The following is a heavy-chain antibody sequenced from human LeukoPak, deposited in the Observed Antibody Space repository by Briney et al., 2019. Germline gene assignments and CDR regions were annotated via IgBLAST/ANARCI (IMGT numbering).Heavy chain of an antibody. Sequence: GESLKISCKGSGYSFTNYWIGWLRQMPGKGLEWMGIIYPGDSDTRYSPSFQGQVTISADKSISTAYLQWSSLKASDTAMYYCARLRPYSSGWRHFDYWGQGTLVTVSS. CDR1: GYSFTNYW. J-gene: IGHJ4*02. D-gene: IGHD6-19*01. CDR2: IYPGDSDT. CDR3: ARLRPYSSGWRHFDY. V-gene: IGHV5-51*01.